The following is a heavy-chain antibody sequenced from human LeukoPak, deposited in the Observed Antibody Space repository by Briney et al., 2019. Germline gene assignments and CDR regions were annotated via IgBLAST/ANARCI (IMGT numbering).Heavy chain of an antibody. CDR3: ARMTTPSATGI. J-gene: IGHJ3*02. CDR1: GGSFSGYY. V-gene: IGHV4-34*01. D-gene: IGHD4-17*01. Sequence: PSETLSLTCAVYGGSFSGYYWSWIRQPPGKGLEWIGEINHSGSTNYNPSLKSRVTISVDTSKNQFSLKLSSVTAVDTAVYYCARMTTPSATGIWGQGTMVTVSS. CDR2: INHSGST.